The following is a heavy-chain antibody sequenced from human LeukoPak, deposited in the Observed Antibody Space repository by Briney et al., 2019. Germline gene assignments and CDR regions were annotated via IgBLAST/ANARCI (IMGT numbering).Heavy chain of an antibody. CDR1: GYTFTCYY. D-gene: IGHD2-2*01. Sequence: ASXKVSCKASGYTFTCYYMHRVGQAPGEGLEWMGRINPNSGGTNYAQKFQGRVTMTRDTYISTAYMELSRLRSDDTAVYYCASRYCSSTSCYPHWGQGTLVTVSS. J-gene: IGHJ4*02. CDR3: ASRYCSSTSCYPH. CDR2: INPNSGGT. V-gene: IGHV1-2*06.